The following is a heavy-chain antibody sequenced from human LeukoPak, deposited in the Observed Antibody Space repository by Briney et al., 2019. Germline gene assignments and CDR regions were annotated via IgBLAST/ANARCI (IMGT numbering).Heavy chain of an antibody. V-gene: IGHV4-59*08. J-gene: IGHJ5*02. CDR1: GGSISSYY. Sequence: PSETLSLTCTVSGGSISSYYWSWIRQPPGKGLEWIGYIYYSGSTNYNPSLKSRVTISVDTSKNQFSLKLSSVTAADTAVYYCASLSSGWSAWFDPWGQGTLVTVSS. CDR2: IYYSGST. CDR3: ASLSSGWSAWFDP. D-gene: IGHD6-19*01.